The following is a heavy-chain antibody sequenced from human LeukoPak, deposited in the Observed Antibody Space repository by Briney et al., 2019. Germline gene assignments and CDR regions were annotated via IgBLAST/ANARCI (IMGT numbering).Heavy chain of an antibody. D-gene: IGHD3-3*01. CDR2: IYYSGST. Sequence: PSETLSLTCTVSGGSISSGDYYWSWIRQPPGKGLEWIGYIYYSGSTYSNPSLKSRVTISVDTSKSQFSLKLTSVTAADTAVYYCARAIPTPSGFVWHFDLWGRGTLVTVSS. V-gene: IGHV4-30-4*01. CDR1: GGSISSGDYY. J-gene: IGHJ2*01. CDR3: ARAIPTPSGFVWHFDL.